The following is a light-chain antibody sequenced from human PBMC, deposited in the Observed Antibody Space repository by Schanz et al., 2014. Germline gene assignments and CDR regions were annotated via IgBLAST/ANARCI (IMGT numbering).Light chain of an antibody. CDR2: VNT. Sequence: QSVLTQPPSVSGAPGQRVTISCTGSSSNIGAGYDVHWYQQLPGTAPRLLIYVNTNRPSGVPDRFSGSKSGTSASLAITGLQAEDEADYYCSSYAGSNKEVFGGGTKVTVL. CDR3: SSYAGSNKEV. CDR1: SSNIGAGYD. J-gene: IGLJ3*02. V-gene: IGLV1-40*01.